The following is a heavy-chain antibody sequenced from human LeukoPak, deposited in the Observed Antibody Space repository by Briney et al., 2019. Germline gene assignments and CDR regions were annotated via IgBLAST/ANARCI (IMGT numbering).Heavy chain of an antibody. D-gene: IGHD2-2*01. V-gene: IGHV3-20*04. CDR2: INWSGGST. CDR1: GFAFDEHG. CDR3: ARAPITSPFYFDY. J-gene: IGHJ4*02. Sequence: GGSLRLSCTASGFAFDEHGMSWVRQVPGKGLEWVSGINWSGGSTGYADPLRGRFTISRDNAKNSLYLQMDSLRVEGTALYYCARAPITSPFYFDYWGQGTLVTVSS.